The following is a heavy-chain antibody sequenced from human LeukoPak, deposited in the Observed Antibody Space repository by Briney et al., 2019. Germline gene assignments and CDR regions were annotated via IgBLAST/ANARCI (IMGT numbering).Heavy chain of an antibody. CDR3: ARESRTTNYYYGMDV. CDR2: ISSSGSTI. Sequence: GGSLRLSCAASPGITFSDYWMNWVRQAPGKGLEWVSYISSSGSTIYYADSVKGRFTISRDNAKNSLYLQMNSLRAEDTAVYYCARESRTTNYYYGMDVWGQGTTVTVSS. V-gene: IGHV3-48*04. D-gene: IGHD1-1*01. CDR1: PGITFSDYW. J-gene: IGHJ6*02.